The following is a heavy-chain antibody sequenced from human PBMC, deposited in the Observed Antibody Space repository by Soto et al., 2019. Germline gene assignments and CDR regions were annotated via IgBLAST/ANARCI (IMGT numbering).Heavy chain of an antibody. CDR1: GGSISSGGYY. CDR3: ARDSGSYSDYYYYYGMDV. Sequence: SETLSLTCTVSGGSISSGGYYWSWIGQHAGKGLEWIGYIYYSGSTYYNLSLKSRVTISVDTSKNQFSLKLSSVTAAGTAVYYCARDSGSYSDYYYYYGMDVWGQGTTVTVYS. J-gene: IGHJ6*02. CDR2: IYYSGST. V-gene: IGHV4-31*03. D-gene: IGHD1-26*01.